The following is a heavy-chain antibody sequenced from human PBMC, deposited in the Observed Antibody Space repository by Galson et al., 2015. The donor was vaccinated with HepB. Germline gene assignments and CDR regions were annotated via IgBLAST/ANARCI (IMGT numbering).Heavy chain of an antibody. V-gene: IGHV4-61*01. Sequence: LTCTVSGGSVSSGSYYWSWIRQPPGKGLEWIGYVYHTGSTNSNPSLKSRVTISVDTSKNQFSLNLSSVTAADTAVYYCARDRDGYNFDYWGQGTLVTVSS. CDR2: VYHTGST. D-gene: IGHD5-24*01. CDR1: GGSVSSGSYY. J-gene: IGHJ4*02. CDR3: ARDRDGYNFDY.